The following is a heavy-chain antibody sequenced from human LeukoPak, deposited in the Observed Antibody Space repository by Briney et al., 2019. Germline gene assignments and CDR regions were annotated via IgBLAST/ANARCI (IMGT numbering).Heavy chain of an antibody. J-gene: IGHJ6*03. Sequence: ASVKVSCKASGGTFSSYAISWVRQAPGQGLEWMGGIIPIFGTANYAQKFQGRVTITADESTSTAYMELSSLRSEDTAVYYCARVIAATYYYYYYMDVWGKGTTVTVSS. CDR1: GGTFSSYA. V-gene: IGHV1-69*13. CDR2: IIPIFGTA. D-gene: IGHD2-15*01. CDR3: ARVIAATYYYYYYMDV.